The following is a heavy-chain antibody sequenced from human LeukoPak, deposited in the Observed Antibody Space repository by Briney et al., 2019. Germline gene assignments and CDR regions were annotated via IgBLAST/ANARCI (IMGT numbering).Heavy chain of an antibody. CDR3: ARGQDIVVVPAGWFDP. CDR1: GYTFTGYY. Sequence: GASVKVSCKASGYTFTGYYMHWVRQAPGQGLEWMGWISAYNGNTNYAQKLQGRVTMTTDTSTSTAYMELRSLRSDDTAVYYCARGQDIVVVPAGWFDPWGLGTLVTVSS. CDR2: ISAYNGNT. V-gene: IGHV1-18*04. J-gene: IGHJ5*02. D-gene: IGHD2-2*01.